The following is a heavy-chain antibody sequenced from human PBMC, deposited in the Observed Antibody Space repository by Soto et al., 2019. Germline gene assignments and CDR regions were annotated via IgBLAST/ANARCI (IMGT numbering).Heavy chain of an antibody. D-gene: IGHD3-3*01. Sequence: QLQLQESGPGLVKPSETLSLTCTVSGGSISSSSYYWGWIRQPPGNGLEWFGSIYYSGSTYYNPSLKSRVTISVDTSKNQFSLKLSSVTAADTAVYYCARADYDFWSGYYGSSRFDPWGQGTLVTVSS. V-gene: IGHV4-39*01. J-gene: IGHJ5*02. CDR2: IYYSGST. CDR3: ARADYDFWSGYYGSSRFDP. CDR1: GGSISSSSYY.